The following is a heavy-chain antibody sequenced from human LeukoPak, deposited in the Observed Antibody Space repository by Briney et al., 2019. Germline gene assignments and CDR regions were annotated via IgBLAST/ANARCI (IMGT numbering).Heavy chain of an antibody. D-gene: IGHD5-18*01. CDR1: AFTASSNY. J-gene: IGHJ4*02. CDR3: ARAPRYSYGPFDY. Sequence: GSLRLSCAASAFTASSNYMSWVRQAPGKGLEWVSVIYSGGSTYYADSVKGRFTISRDNSKTTLYLQMNSLRAEDTAVYYCARAPRYSYGPFDYWGQGILVTVSS. V-gene: IGHV3-53*01. CDR2: IYSGGST.